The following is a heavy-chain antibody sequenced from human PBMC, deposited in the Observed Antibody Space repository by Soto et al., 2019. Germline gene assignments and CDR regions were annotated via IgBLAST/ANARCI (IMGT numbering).Heavy chain of an antibody. D-gene: IGHD3-22*01. Sequence: ASVKVSCKASGNTFASHGFSWVRQAPGQGLEWMGWISGFNGQTNYALKFQGRVTLTTDTSTSTAYMELRSLRSDDTAVYFCARVETRGVAVVSDYWGQGTLVTVSS. V-gene: IGHV1-18*01. CDR3: ARVETRGVAVVSDY. CDR2: ISGFNGQT. CDR1: GNTFASHG. J-gene: IGHJ4*02.